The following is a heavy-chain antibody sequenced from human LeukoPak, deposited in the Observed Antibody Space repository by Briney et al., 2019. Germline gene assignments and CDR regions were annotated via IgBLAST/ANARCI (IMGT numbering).Heavy chain of an antibody. D-gene: IGHD3-22*01. Sequence: SETLSLTCAVYGGSFSGYYWSWIRQPPGKGLEWIGEINHSGSTNYNPSLKSRVTISVDTSRNQFSLKLSSVTAADTAVYYCARAASSGQTDAFDIWGQGTMVTVSS. CDR1: GGSFSGYY. CDR3: ARAASSGQTDAFDI. J-gene: IGHJ3*02. CDR2: INHSGST. V-gene: IGHV4-34*01.